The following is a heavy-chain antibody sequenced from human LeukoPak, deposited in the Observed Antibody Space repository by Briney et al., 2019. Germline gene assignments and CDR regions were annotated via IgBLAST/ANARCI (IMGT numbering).Heavy chain of an antibody. Sequence: ASVKVSCKASGYTFTSYGISWVRQAPGQGLEWMGWISAYNGNTNYAQKLQGRVTMTTDTSTSTAYMELRSLRSDDTAVYYWARATPRHYGGPMGGNWFDPWGQGTLVTVSS. V-gene: IGHV1-18*01. CDR3: ARATPRHYGGPMGGNWFDP. D-gene: IGHD4-23*01. J-gene: IGHJ5*02. CDR2: ISAYNGNT. CDR1: GYTFTSYG.